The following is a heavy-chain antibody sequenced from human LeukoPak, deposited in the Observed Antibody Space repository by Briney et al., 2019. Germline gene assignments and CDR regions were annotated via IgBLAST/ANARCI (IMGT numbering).Heavy chain of an antibody. D-gene: IGHD3-22*01. CDR2: IKQDGTET. J-gene: IGHJ4*02. Sequence: PGGSLRLSCAASGFTFSFYWMSWVRQAPGKGLEWVANIKQDGTETSYMDSVRGRFTISRDNAKNSLYLQMNSLRAEDTAVYYCARDSGYYSDYWGQGTLVTVSS. V-gene: IGHV3-7*01. CDR1: GFTFSFYW. CDR3: ARDSGYYSDY.